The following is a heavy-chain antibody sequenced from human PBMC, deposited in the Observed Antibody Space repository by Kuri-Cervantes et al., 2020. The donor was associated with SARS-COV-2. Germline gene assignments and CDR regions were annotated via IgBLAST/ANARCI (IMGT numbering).Heavy chain of an antibody. CDR1: GFTFSNAW. D-gene: IGHD3-3*01. V-gene: IGHV3-48*01. CDR3: ARHGENDFWSGYDAFDI. J-gene: IGHJ3*02. Sequence: GESLKISCAASGFTFSNAWMSWVRQAPGKGLEWVSYISSSSSTIYYADSVKGRFTISRDNAKNSLYLQMNSLRAEDTAVYYCARHGENDFWSGYDAFDIWGQGTMVTVSS. CDR2: ISSSSSTI.